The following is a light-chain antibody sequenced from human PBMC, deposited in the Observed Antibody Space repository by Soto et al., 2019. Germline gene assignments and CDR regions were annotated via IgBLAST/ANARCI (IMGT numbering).Light chain of an antibody. J-gene: IGKJ4*01. CDR2: DAS. CDR3: QQDDNRPLT. V-gene: IGKV1-33*01. CDR1: QDISNY. Sequence: SQGTQSQSSLSASVGDRVAITCQASQDISNYLNWYQQKPGKAPKLLIYDASNLETGVPSRFSGSRSGKDFTFTISSLQPEDIATQYSQQDDNRPLTFGGGTKVDIK.